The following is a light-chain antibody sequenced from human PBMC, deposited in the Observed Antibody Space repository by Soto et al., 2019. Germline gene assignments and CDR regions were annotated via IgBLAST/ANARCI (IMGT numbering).Light chain of an antibody. CDR2: GNS. Sequence: QSVLTQPPSVSGAPGQRVTISCTGSSSNIGAGYDVHWYQQLPGTAPKLLIYGNSIRPSGVPDRFSGSKSGTLASLAITGLQAEDEADYYCQSYDSSPSWVFGGGTKVTVL. CDR3: QSYDSSPSWV. CDR1: SSNIGAGYD. J-gene: IGLJ3*02. V-gene: IGLV1-40*01.